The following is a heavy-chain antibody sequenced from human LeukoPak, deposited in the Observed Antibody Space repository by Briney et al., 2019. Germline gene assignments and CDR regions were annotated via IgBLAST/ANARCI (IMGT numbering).Heavy chain of an antibody. V-gene: IGHV5-51*01. CDR3: ARRPGTTLNYMDV. J-gene: IGHJ6*03. CDR2: IYPGDSDT. CDR1: GYSFTSYW. D-gene: IGHD1-7*01. Sequence: GESLKISCKGSGYSFTSYWIGWVRQMPGKGLEWMGIIYPGDSDTRYSPSFQGQVTISADKSISTAYLQWSSLKASDTALYYCARRPGTTLNYMDVWGKGTTVTVSS.